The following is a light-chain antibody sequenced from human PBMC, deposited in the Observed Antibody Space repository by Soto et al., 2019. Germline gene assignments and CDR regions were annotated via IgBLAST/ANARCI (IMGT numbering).Light chain of an antibody. V-gene: IGKV4-1*01. J-gene: IGKJ1*01. CDR1: QSLLYSGNNKNC. Sequence: DIVMTQSPDSLAVSLGERATINCKSSQSLLYSGNNKNCLAWYQQRPGQPPKLLIYWASIRKSGVPDRFSGSGSGTDFTLTISIRQAEDVAVYYCQQFHSPPWTFGQGTEVEIK. CDR2: WAS. CDR3: QQFHSPPWT.